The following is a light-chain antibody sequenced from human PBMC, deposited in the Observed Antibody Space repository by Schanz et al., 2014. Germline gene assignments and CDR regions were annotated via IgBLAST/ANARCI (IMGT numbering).Light chain of an antibody. V-gene: IGKV4-1*01. J-gene: IGKJ2*01. CDR2: WAS. Sequence: DIVTTQSPDSLAVSLGERATINYKSSQSVLCCSNNENYLAWYQQKPGQPPKLLIYWASTRESGVPDRFSGSGSGTDFTLTISSLQAEDVAVYYCQQYHSVPHTFGQGTKLEIK. CDR1: QSVLCCSNNENY. CDR3: QQYHSVPHT.